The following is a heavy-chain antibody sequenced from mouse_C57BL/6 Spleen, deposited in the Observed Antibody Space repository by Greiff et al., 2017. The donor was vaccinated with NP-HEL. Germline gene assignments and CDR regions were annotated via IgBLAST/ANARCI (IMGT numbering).Heavy chain of an antibody. CDR2: INPNNGGT. D-gene: IGHD2-3*01. Sequence: VQLKQSGPELVKPGASVKISCKASGYTFTDYYMNWVKQSHGKSLEWIGDINPNNGGTSYNQKFKGKATLTVDKSSSTAYMELRSLTSEDSAVYYCAREGDGYYSYAMDYWGQGTSVTVSS. V-gene: IGHV1-26*01. CDR1: GYTFTDYY. J-gene: IGHJ4*01. CDR3: AREGDGYYSYAMDY.